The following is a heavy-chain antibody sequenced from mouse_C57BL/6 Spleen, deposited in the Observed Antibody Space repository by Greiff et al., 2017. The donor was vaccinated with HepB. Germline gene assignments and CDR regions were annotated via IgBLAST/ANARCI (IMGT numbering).Heavy chain of an antibody. J-gene: IGHJ1*03. CDR2: INYDGSST. Sequence: DVKLVESEGGLVQPGSSMKLSCTASGFTFSDYYMAWVRQVPEKGLEWVANINYDGSSTYYLDSLKSRFIISRDNAKNILYLQMSSLKSEDTATYYCARDGILRGDWYFDVWGTGTTVTVSS. CDR1: GFTFSDYY. D-gene: IGHD1-1*01. V-gene: IGHV5-16*01. CDR3: ARDGILRGDWYFDV.